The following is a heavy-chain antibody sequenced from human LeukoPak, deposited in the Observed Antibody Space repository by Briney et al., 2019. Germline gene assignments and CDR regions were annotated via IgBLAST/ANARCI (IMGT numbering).Heavy chain of an antibody. CDR1: GASISSYY. CDR2: IYTSGNT. J-gene: IGHJ5*02. CDR3: ARVEKYTSSGPTDP. D-gene: IGHD6-13*01. Sequence: SETLSLTCSVSGASISSYYWSWIRQPAGKGLEWIGRIYTSGNTNYNPSLKSRVTISVDTSKNQFSLKLSSVTAADTAVYYCARVEKYTSSGPTDPWGQGTLVTVSS. V-gene: IGHV4-4*07.